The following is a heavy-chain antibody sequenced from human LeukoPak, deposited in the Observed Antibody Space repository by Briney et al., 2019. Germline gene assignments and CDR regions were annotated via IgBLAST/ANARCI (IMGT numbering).Heavy chain of an antibody. V-gene: IGHV1-2*02. Sequence: ASVKVSCKASGYTFTGYHMHWVRQAPGQGLEWMGWINPNSGGTNYAQKFQGRVTMTRDTSISTAYMELSRLRSDDTAVYYCARGGCGGDCYSYYYYYGMDVWGQGSTVTVSS. CDR1: GYTFTGYH. D-gene: IGHD2-21*02. CDR2: INPNSGGT. J-gene: IGHJ6*02. CDR3: ARGGCGGDCYSYYYYYGMDV.